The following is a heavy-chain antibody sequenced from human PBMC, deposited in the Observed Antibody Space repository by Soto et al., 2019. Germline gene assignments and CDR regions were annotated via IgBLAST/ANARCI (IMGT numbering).Heavy chain of an antibody. CDR2: INWNGGST. Sequence: VGSLRLSCAAAGFTFDDYGMSWVRQAPGKGLEWVSGINWNGGSTGYADSVKGRFTISRDNAKNSLYLQMSSLRAEDTAVYYCAKGVSVGLSGYYGMDVWGQGTTVTVSS. V-gene: IGHV3-20*04. D-gene: IGHD3-16*02. CDR3: AKGVSVGLSGYYGMDV. J-gene: IGHJ6*02. CDR1: GFTFDDYG.